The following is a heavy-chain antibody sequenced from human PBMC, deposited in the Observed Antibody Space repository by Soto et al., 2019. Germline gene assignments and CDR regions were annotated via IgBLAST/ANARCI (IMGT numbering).Heavy chain of an antibody. CDR2: IYHSGST. V-gene: IGHV4-38-2*01. Sequence: SESLSLTCAVSGYSISSGYYWGWIRHPPGKGLEWIGSIYHSGSTYYNPSLKSRVTISVDTSKNQFSLKLSSVTAADTAVYYCARGGADGYGPPNYFDYWGQGTLVTVSS. J-gene: IGHJ4*02. CDR1: GYSISSGYY. CDR3: ARGGADGYGPPNYFDY. D-gene: IGHD5-12*01.